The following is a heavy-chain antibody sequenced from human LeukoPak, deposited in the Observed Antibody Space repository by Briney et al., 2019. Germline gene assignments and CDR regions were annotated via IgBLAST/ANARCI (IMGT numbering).Heavy chain of an antibody. J-gene: IGHJ4*02. CDR3: ARARYYFDY. CDR1: GFTFTSYW. V-gene: IGHV3-74*01. Sequence: GGSLRLSCAASGFTFTSYWMHWVRQAPGKGLLWVSRINTDGSTTSYADSVKGRFTISRDNAKNTLYLQMNSLRADDTAVYYCARARYYFDYWGQGTLVTVSS. CDR2: INTDGSTT.